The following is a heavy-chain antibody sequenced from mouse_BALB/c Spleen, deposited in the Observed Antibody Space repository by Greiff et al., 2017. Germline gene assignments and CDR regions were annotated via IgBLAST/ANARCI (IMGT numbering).Heavy chain of an antibody. D-gene: IGHD2-14*01. CDR3: ARRYVDDAMDY. CDR1: GFNIKDTY. CDR2: IDPANGNT. Sequence: VQLKESGAELVKPGASVKLSCTASGFNIKDTYMHWVKQRPEQGLEWIGRIDPANGNTKYDPKFQGMATITADTASNTAYLQLSSLTSEETAVYDCARRYVDDAMDYWGQGTSVTVSA. V-gene: IGHV14-3*02. J-gene: IGHJ4*01.